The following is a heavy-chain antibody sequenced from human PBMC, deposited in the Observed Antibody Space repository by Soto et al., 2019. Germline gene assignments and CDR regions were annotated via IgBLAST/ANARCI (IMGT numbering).Heavy chain of an antibody. V-gene: IGHV1-18*01. CDR3: ARLPKSYFYYYGMDV. J-gene: IGHJ6*02. CDR1: GNTFASYG. Sequence: ASVKVSCKASGNTFASYGISWVRQAPGQGLERMGWIGPYNGDTEYSQNLRDRLTMIADTSASTAYVELRNLRSDDTAVYYCARLPKSYFYYYGMDVWGQGTTVTVSS. D-gene: IGHD6-25*01. CDR2: IGPYNGDT.